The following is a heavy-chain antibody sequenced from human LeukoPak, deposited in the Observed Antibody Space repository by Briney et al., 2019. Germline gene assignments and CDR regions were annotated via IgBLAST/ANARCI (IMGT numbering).Heavy chain of an antibody. Sequence: HGESLKISCKCSGYSFTSYWIGWVRQMPGKGLEWMGIIYPGYSDTRYSPSFQGQVTISADKSISTAYLQWSSLKASDTAMYYCAKIDRQYCSRSSCYALDYWGQGTQVTVSS. J-gene: IGHJ4*02. CDR3: AKIDRQYCSRSSCYALDY. D-gene: IGHD2-2*01. CDR2: IYPGYSDT. V-gene: IGHV5-51*01. CDR1: GYSFTSYW.